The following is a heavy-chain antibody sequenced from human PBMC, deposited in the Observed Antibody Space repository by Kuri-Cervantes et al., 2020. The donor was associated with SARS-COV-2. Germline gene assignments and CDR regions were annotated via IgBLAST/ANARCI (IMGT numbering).Heavy chain of an antibody. CDR1: GFTFSSYD. J-gene: IGHJ3*02. Sequence: GGSLRLSCAASGFTFSSYDMHWGRQATGKGLEWVSAIGTAGDTYYPGSVKGRFTISRENAKNTLYLQMNSQRAGDTAVDYCARGDVQSGVDAFDIWGQGTMVTVSS. CDR2: IGTAGDT. D-gene: IGHD1-1*01. V-gene: IGHV3-13*04. CDR3: ARGDVQSGVDAFDI.